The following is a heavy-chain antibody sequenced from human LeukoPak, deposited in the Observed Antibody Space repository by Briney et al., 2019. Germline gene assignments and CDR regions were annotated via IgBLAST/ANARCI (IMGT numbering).Heavy chain of an antibody. CDR3: ARDQDHYFDY. J-gene: IGHJ4*02. CDR1: GFTFSTYG. Sequence: PGGSLRFSCAASGFTFSTYGMHWVRQAPGKGLEWVAVIWYDGSNKYYADSVKGRFTIARDNSKNTLYLQMNNLRAEDTAVYYCARDQDHYFDYWGQGTLVTVSS. CDR2: IWYDGSNK. V-gene: IGHV3-33*01.